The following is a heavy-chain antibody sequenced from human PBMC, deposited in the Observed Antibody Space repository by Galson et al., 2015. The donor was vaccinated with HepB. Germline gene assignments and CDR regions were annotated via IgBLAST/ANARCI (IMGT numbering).Heavy chain of an antibody. V-gene: IGHV3-30*03. D-gene: IGHD2-2*01. Sequence: SLRLSCAASGFTFSSYGMHWVRQAPGKGLEWVAVISYDGSNKYYADSVKGRFTISRDNSKNTLYLQMNSLRAEDTAVYYCARASGTSAAKRGYFDYWGQGTLVTVSS. CDR2: ISYDGSNK. CDR1: GFTFSSYG. CDR3: ARASGTSAAKRGYFDY. J-gene: IGHJ4*02.